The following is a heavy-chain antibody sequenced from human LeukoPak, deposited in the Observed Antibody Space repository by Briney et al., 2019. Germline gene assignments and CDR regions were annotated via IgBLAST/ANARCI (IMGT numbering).Heavy chain of an antibody. CDR3: ARGALETRDAFDI. CDR1: GYSFISHY. Sequence: GASVKVSCKASGYSFISHYMHWVRQAPGQGLKWMGMINPSGGTTTYAQKFQGTVTVTRDTSTTTVYMELSSLRFEDTAVYYCARGALETRDAFDIWGQGTMVTVSS. D-gene: IGHD5-24*01. CDR2: INPSGGTT. J-gene: IGHJ3*02. V-gene: IGHV1-46*01.